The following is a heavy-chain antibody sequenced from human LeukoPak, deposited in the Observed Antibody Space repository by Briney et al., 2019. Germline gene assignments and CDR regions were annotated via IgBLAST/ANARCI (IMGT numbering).Heavy chain of an antibody. CDR1: GFTLTSYG. J-gene: IGHJ4*02. Sequence: RGAPRLSRAASGFTLTSYGMHWVRQAPGKGREWVAFIRFDGSNTYYADSVKSPFTISPDNTKKSLYLHMNTLRDQETAVYITARATFTAMVTPDFDYWGQGTLVTVSS. CDR2: IRFDGSNT. D-gene: IGHD5-18*01. V-gene: IGHV3-30*02. CDR3: ARATFTAMVTPDFDY.